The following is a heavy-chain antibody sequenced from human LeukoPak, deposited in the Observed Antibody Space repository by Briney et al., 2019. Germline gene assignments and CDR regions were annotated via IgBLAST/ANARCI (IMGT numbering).Heavy chain of an antibody. Sequence: SETLSLTCTVSGGSISSHYWSWIRQPPGKGLEWIGYIYNSGSTIYNPSLKSRVTISLDTSKNQFSLHLTSVTAADTAVYFCARDDYGVFDAFDVWGQGTVVTVSS. CDR2: IYNSGST. V-gene: IGHV4-59*08. D-gene: IGHD3-16*01. CDR3: ARDDYGVFDAFDV. J-gene: IGHJ3*01. CDR1: GGSISSHY.